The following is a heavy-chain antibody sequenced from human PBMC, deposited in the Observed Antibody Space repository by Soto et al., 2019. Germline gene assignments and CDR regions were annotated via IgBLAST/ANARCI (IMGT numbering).Heavy chain of an antibody. CDR3: AREDSSGWYFGEIDY. J-gene: IGHJ4*02. V-gene: IGHV1-18*04. D-gene: IGHD6-19*01. Sequence: ASVKVSCKASGYTFTSYGISWVRQAPGQGLEWMGWISAYNGNTNYAQKLQGRVTMTTDTSTSTAYMELRSLRSDDTAVYYCAREDSSGWYFGEIDYWGQGTLVTV. CDR1: GYTFTSYG. CDR2: ISAYNGNT.